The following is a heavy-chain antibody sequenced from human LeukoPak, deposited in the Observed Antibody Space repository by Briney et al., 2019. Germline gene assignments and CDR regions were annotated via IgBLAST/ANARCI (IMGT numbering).Heavy chain of an antibody. J-gene: IGHJ4*02. CDR1: GFSFGYYG. CDR3: ARYLDYGDYFYFDY. Sequence: GGSLRLSCGASGFSFGYYGMHWVRQAPGKGLEWVAGIWFDGSNKYYRDSVRGRFTISRDNAKNSLYLQMNSLRAEDTAVYYCARYLDYGDYFYFDYWGQGTLVTVSP. D-gene: IGHD4-17*01. CDR2: IWFDGSNK. V-gene: IGHV3-33*01.